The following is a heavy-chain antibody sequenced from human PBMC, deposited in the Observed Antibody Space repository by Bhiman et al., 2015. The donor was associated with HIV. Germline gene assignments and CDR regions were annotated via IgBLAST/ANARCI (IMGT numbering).Heavy chain of an antibody. CDR3: AKDAEWLGYLYDY. J-gene: IGHJ4*02. CDR1: GFSFSSYS. D-gene: IGHD6-19*01. Sequence: EVQLVESGGGQVKPGGSLRLSCAASGFSFSSYSMSWVRQAPGKGLEWVSYISSSSSYTYYADSVKGRLTISRDNAKNSLYLQMNSLRAEDTAIYYCAKDAEWLGYLYDYWGQGTLVTVSS. V-gene: IGHV3-21*04. CDR2: ISSSSSYT.